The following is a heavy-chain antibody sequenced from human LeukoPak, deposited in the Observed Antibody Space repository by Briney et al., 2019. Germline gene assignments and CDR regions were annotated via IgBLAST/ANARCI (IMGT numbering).Heavy chain of an antibody. V-gene: IGHV3-53*01. CDR3: IVFGDSNH. CDR1: GLTGSHNY. J-gene: IGHJ5*02. Sequence: GGSLRLSCAAPGLTGSHNYVSWVRQAPGKGLEWVSAIHTSGDTCYADSVKGRFTISRDTSKNTLYLQINSLRVEDTAVYYCIVFGDSNHWGQGTLVTVSS. D-gene: IGHD4-17*01. CDR2: IHTSGDT.